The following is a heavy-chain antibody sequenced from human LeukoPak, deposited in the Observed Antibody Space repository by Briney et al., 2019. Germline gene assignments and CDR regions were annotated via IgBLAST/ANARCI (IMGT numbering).Heavy chain of an antibody. Sequence: PSETLSLTCSVSGVSISTYYWSWIRQPPGRGLEWMGYIHYTGNTNYNPSLKSRVTISVDTSKRQLSLMLRSVTAADTAVYYCARDIYGSGHGWFDVWGQGTLVTVSS. D-gene: IGHD3-10*01. V-gene: IGHV4-59*01. J-gene: IGHJ5*02. CDR2: IHYTGNT. CDR1: GVSISTYY. CDR3: ARDIYGSGHGWFDV.